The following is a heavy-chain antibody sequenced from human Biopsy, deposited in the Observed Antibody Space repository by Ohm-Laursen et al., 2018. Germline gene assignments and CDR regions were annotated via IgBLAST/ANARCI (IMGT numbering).Heavy chain of an antibody. J-gene: IGHJ5*01. CDR2: IYYSGTT. D-gene: IGHD3-3*01. CDR3: ARVRGGLLEWFDY. Sequence: PSETLSLTCTVSRDSISNYYWTWIRQSPGKGLEWIASIYYSGTTNKNPSLKSRVTISVDTSKRQFYLELSSVTAADMAIYYCARVRGGLLEWFDYWGQGTLITVSS. CDR1: RDSISNYY. V-gene: IGHV4-59*01.